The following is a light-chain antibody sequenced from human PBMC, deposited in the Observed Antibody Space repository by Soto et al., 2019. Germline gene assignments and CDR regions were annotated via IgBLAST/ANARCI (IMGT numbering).Light chain of an antibody. J-gene: IGKJ1*01. CDR2: GAS. Sequence: EIVLTQSPGTLSLSPGERATLSCRASQSLDNRHLAWYQHKPGQAPRVLIYGASNRATGIPVRFSGSGSGTDFTLTISRLEPEDFAVYYCQQYSISKWTFCQGTKVEIK. CDR1: QSLDNRH. CDR3: QQYSISKWT. V-gene: IGKV3-20*01.